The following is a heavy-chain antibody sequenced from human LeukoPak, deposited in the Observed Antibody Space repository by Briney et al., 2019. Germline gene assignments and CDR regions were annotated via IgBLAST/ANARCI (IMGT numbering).Heavy chain of an antibody. CDR3: ARDGLRYFDWLLSSYLDY. V-gene: IGHV4-34*01. CDR1: GGSFSGYY. CDR2: INHSGST. Sequence: PSETLSLTCAVYGGSFSGYYWSWIRQPPGKGLEWIGEINHSGSTNYNPSPKSRVTISVDTSKNQFSLKLSSVTAADTAVYYCARDGLRYFDWLLSSYLDYWGQGTLVTVSS. D-gene: IGHD3-9*01. J-gene: IGHJ4*02.